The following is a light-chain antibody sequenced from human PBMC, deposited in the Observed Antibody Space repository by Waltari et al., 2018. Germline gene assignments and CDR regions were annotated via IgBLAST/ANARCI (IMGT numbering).Light chain of an antibody. Sequence: DIVMTQSPDSLAVSLGERATINCKSSQSVLYSSNNKNYLAWYQQKPGQPPKLLIYWASTRESGVPDRFSGSGSGTDFTLTISSLQAEDVAVYYCQQYYSTPRSIGGGTKVEIK. V-gene: IGKV4-1*01. CDR1: QSVLYSSNNKNY. CDR2: WAS. J-gene: IGKJ4*01. CDR3: QQYYSTPRS.